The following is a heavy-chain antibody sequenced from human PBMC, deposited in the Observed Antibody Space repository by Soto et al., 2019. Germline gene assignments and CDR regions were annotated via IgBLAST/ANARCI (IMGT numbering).Heavy chain of an antibody. CDR2: INPNSGGT. CDR1: GYTFTGYY. D-gene: IGHD3-9*01. J-gene: IGHJ4*02. Sequence: ASVKVSCKASGYTFTGYYMHWVRQAPGQGLEWMGWINPNSGGTNYAQKIQGWVTMTRETSISTAYMDLSRLRSDDKAVYYCARDLVTTNRRRVNVGFDYWGQGTLVTVSS. V-gene: IGHV1-2*04. CDR3: ARDLVTTNRRRVNVGFDY.